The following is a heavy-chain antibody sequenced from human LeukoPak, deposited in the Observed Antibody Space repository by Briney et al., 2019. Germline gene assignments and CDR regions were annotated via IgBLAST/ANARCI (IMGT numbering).Heavy chain of an antibody. V-gene: IGHV4-38-2*02. J-gene: IGHJ4*02. CDR2: IYHSGST. CDR1: GYSISSGYY. CDR3: ARVISRGSLDY. Sequence: PSETLSLTCTVSGYSISSGYYWGWIRQPPGKGLEWIGSIYHSGSTYYNPSLKSRVTISVDTSKNQFSLKLSSVTAADTAVYYCARVISRGSLDYWGQGTLVTVSS. D-gene: IGHD2-21*01.